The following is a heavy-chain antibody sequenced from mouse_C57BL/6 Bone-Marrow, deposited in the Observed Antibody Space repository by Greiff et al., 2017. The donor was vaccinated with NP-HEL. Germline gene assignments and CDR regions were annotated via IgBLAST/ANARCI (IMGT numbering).Heavy chain of an antibody. V-gene: IGHV5-4*01. D-gene: IGHD2-5*01. CDR3: ASDGAYYSNYRFAY. J-gene: IGHJ3*01. Sequence: EVQLQESGGGLVKPGGSLKLSCAASGFPFSSYAMSWVRQTPEKRLEWVATISDGGSYTYYPDNVKGRFTISRDNAKNNLYLQMSHLKAEDTAMYYWASDGAYYSNYRFAYWGQGTLVTVSA. CDR2: ISDGGSYT. CDR1: GFPFSSYA.